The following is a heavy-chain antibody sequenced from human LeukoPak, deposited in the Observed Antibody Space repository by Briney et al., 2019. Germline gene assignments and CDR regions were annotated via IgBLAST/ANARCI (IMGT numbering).Heavy chain of an antibody. Sequence: GGSLRLSCAASGFTFSSYAMSWVRQAPGKGLEWVSAICGSGGRTYYADSVKGRFTISRDNSKNKLYLQVNGLRAEDTAGYDFVKGVWPRFSFFAYWGQGTLVTVSS. CDR3: VKGVWPRFSFFAY. J-gene: IGHJ4*02. CDR1: GFTFSSYA. D-gene: IGHD5-12*01. V-gene: IGHV3-23*01. CDR2: ICGSGGRT.